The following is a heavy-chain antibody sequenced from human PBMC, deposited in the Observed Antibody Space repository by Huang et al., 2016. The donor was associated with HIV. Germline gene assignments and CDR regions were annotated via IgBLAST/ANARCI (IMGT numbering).Heavy chain of an antibody. V-gene: IGHV1-69*13. CDR1: GGSFNNFG. Sequence: QVQLVQSGAEVRKPGSSVKVSCRASGGSFNNFGINWVRQAPGQGLGGMGGIVRGLGTRNDEQGCQGRVTITADETTGVVYMELSSLRSDDTAVYFCAKRGGAWGSPYAFDLWGPGTMVTVSS. CDR2: IVRGLGTR. CDR3: AKRGGAWGSPYAFDL. J-gene: IGHJ3*01. D-gene: IGHD3-16*01.